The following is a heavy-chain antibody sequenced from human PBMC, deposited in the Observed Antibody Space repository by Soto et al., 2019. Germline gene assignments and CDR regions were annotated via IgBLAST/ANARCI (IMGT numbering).Heavy chain of an antibody. V-gene: IGHV1-18*01. Sequence: ASVKVSCKASGYTFTSYGISWVRQAPGQGLEWMGWISAYNGNAYYSPSLTTRVTISRDTSKNRVSLELRSVTAADTAVYYCARVNVTLDLWGQGTQVTVS. D-gene: IGHD2-21*02. CDR3: ARVNVTLDL. CDR1: GYTFTSYG. CDR2: ISAYNGNA. J-gene: IGHJ4*02.